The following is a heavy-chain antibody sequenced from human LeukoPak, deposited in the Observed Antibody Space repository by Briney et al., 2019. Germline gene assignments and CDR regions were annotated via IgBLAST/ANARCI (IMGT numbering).Heavy chain of an antibody. J-gene: IGHJ4*02. V-gene: IGHV3-30*04. CDR3: ARDPSPYYYDSSGFYGVDY. D-gene: IGHD3-22*01. CDR1: GFTFSSYA. CDR2: ISYDGSNK. Sequence: PGGSLRLSCAASGFTFSSYAMHWVRQAPGKGLEWVAVISYDGSNKYYADSVKGRFTISRDNSKNTLYLQMNNLRAEDTAVYYCARDPSPYYYDSSGFYGVDYWGQGTLVTVSS.